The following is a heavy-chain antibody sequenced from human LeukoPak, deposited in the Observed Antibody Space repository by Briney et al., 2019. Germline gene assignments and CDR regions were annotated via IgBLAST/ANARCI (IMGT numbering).Heavy chain of an antibody. V-gene: IGHV3-21*01. CDR1: GFTFSSYS. CDR2: ISSSSSYI. D-gene: IGHD2-21*02. J-gene: IGHJ4*02. CDR3: ARESFVVVTAQNDY. Sequence: GSPRLSCAASGFTFSSYSMNWVRQAPGEGLEWVSSISSSSSYIYYADSVKGRFTISRDNAKNPLYLQMNSLRAEDTAVYYCARESFVVVTAQNDYWGQGTLVTVSS.